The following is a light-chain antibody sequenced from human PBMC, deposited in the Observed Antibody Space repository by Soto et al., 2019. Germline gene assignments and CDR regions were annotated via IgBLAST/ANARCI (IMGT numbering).Light chain of an antibody. Sequence: EIVLTQSPARLSLSPGEGATVSCRASQSVSSYLAWYQQKPGQAPRLLIYDASNRATGIPARFSGSGSGTDFTLTISSLEPEDFAVYYCQHRSNWPITFGQGTRLEIK. CDR2: DAS. V-gene: IGKV3-11*01. CDR3: QHRSNWPIT. J-gene: IGKJ5*01. CDR1: QSVSSY.